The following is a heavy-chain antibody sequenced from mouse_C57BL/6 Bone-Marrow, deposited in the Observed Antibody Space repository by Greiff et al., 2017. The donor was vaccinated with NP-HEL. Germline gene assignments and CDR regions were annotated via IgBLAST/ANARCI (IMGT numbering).Heavy chain of an antibody. CDR2: IYPGDGDT. CDR3: ARRRHYFGY. CDR1: GYAFSSSW. V-gene: IGHV1-82*01. Sequence: VQLQQSGPELVKPGASVKISCKASGYAFSSSWMNWVKQRPGKGLEWIGRIYPGDGDTNYNGKFKGKATLTADKSSSTAYMQLSSLTSEDSAVYFCARRRHYFGYWGQGTTLTVYS. J-gene: IGHJ2*01.